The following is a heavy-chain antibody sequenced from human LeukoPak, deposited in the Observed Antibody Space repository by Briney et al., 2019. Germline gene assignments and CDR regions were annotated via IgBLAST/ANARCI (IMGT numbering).Heavy chain of an antibody. CDR3: ARLLLAHDAFDI. D-gene: IGHD2-21*01. CDR1: GYAFTGYY. Sequence: ASVKVSCRASGYAFTGYYIHWVRQAPGQGLEWMGWMNPNSGNTGYAQKFQGRVTMTRNTSITTAYMELSSLRSEDTAVYYCARLLLAHDAFDIWGQGTMVTVSS. J-gene: IGHJ3*02. CDR2: MNPNSGNT. V-gene: IGHV1-8*02.